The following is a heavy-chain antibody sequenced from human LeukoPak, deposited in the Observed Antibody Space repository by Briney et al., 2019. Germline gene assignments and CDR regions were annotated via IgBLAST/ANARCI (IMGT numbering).Heavy chain of an antibody. CDR1: GFTFSSYA. D-gene: IGHD6-6*01. V-gene: IGHV3-23*01. J-gene: IGHJ4*02. CDR2: ISGSGGST. Sequence: PGGSLRLSCAASGFTFSSYAMSWVRQAPGKGLEWVSAISGSGGSTYYADSVKGRSTISRDNSKNTLSLRMNNLRAEDSAIYYCTSRKEYSTSSVYYWGQGTLITVSS. CDR3: TSRKEYSTSSVYY.